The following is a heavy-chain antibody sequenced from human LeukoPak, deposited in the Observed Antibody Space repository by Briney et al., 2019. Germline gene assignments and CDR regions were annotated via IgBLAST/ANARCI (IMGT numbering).Heavy chain of an antibody. V-gene: IGHV1-18*01. CDR3: ARGGPYDSSGYYYRAFDI. Sequence: ASVKVSCKASGYTFTSYGISWVRQAPGQGLEWMGWISAYNGNTNYAQKLQGRVTMTRDMSTSTVYMELSSLRSEDTAVYYCARGGPYDSSGYYYRAFDIWGQGTMVTVSS. CDR2: ISAYNGNT. CDR1: GYTFTSYG. D-gene: IGHD3-22*01. J-gene: IGHJ3*02.